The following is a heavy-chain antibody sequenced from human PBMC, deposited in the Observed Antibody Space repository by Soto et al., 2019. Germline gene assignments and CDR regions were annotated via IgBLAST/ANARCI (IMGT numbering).Heavy chain of an antibody. V-gene: IGHV4-39*01. CDR3: ARGGVTTVTNFDY. Sequence: QLQLQESGPGLVKPSETLSLTCTVSGGSISSSSYYWGWIRQPPGKGLEWIGSIYYSGSTYYNPSLKSRVTISVDTSKNQFSLKLSSVTAADTAVYYCARGGVTTVTNFDYWGQGTLVTVSS. D-gene: IGHD4-17*01. CDR1: GGSISSSSYY. CDR2: IYYSGST. J-gene: IGHJ4*02.